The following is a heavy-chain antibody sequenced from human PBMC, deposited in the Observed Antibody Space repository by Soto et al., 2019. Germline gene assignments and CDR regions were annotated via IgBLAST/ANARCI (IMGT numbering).Heavy chain of an antibody. V-gene: IGHV4-30-2*01. Sequence: QPQLQESGSGLVKPSQTLSLTCAVSGDSISSGGFSWSWIRQPPGKGLEWIGYIYHSGTSFYNPSLKSRGTISVDGSKNQFSLKVNSVTAADTAVYYCARGRLVPAVNFDYWGLGTLVTVSS. J-gene: IGHJ4*02. CDR2: IYHSGTS. CDR3: ARGRLVPAVNFDY. D-gene: IGHD2-2*01. CDR1: GDSISSGGFS.